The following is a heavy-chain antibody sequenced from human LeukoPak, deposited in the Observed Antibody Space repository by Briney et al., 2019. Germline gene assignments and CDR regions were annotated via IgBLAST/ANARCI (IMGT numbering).Heavy chain of an antibody. J-gene: IGHJ5*02. CDR3: ARGVPVSSGYYYLVNWFDP. CDR1: GGSFSGYY. CDR2: INHSGST. V-gene: IGHV4-34*01. Sequence: SETLSLTCAVYGGSFSGYYWSWIRQPPGKGLEWIGEINHSGSTNYNPSLKSRVTISVDTSKNQFSLKLSSVTAADTAVYYCARGVPVSSGYYYLVNWFDPWGQGTLVTVSS. D-gene: IGHD3-22*01.